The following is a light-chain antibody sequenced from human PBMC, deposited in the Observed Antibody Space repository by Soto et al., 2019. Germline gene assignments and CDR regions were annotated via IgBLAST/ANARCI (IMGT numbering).Light chain of an antibody. Sequence: IVMTQSPATLSASPGERATLSCRASQSINSNLAWYQQKPGQAPRLLIFRASIRATGVPARFSGSGSGTEFNITISSLQSEDSAIYYCQQYNNWPRATFGGGTKVEIK. CDR3: QQYNNWPRAT. CDR2: RAS. CDR1: QSINSN. V-gene: IGKV3-15*01. J-gene: IGKJ4*01.